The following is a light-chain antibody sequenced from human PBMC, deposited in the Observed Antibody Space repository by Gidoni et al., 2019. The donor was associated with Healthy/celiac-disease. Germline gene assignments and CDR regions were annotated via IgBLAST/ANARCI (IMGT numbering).Light chain of an antibody. CDR1: QSVSRY. CDR3: QQRSNWPLT. J-gene: IGKJ4*01. Sequence: IVLTQSPATLALSPGERATLSCRASQSVSRYVAWYQQKPDQAPRLLIYDASNRATGIPARFSGSGSRTDFTLTISSLEPEDFAVYYCQQRSNWPLTFGGGTKVEIK. V-gene: IGKV3-11*01. CDR2: DAS.